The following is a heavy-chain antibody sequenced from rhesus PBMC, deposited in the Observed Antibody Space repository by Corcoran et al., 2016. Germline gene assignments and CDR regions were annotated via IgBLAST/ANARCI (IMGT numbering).Heavy chain of an antibody. V-gene: IGHV4-143*01. Sequence: QVQLQESGPGLVKPSETLSLTCTVSGGFIRGHYYWSWIRTPPGKGMGGIGGFYCKKANSYYNPSLKSRVTISKATSKNHCALKLSSVTAADTAVYYCARSIVVVFSANDYWGQGVLVTVSS. CDR3: ARSIVVVFSANDY. CDR2: FYCKKANS. D-gene: IGHD2-27*01. J-gene: IGHJ4*01. CDR1: GGFIRGHYY.